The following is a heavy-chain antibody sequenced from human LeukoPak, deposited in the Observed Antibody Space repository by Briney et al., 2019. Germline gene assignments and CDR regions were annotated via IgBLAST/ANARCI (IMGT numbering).Heavy chain of an antibody. V-gene: IGHV3-23*01. D-gene: IGHD1-14*01. CDR3: AKVGNGLDY. CDR1: GFTFSSYE. CDR2: ISGSGGST. Sequence: PGGSLRLSCAASGFTFSSYEMNWVRQAPGKGLEWVSAISGSGGSTYYADSVEGRFTISRDDSKNTLYLQMNSLRAEDTAVYYCAKVGNGLDYWGQGTLVTVSS. J-gene: IGHJ4*02.